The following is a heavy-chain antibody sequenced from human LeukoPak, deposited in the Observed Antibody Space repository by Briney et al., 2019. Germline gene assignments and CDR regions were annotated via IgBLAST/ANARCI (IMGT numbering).Heavy chain of an antibody. CDR3: ARTSSKVTFDY. Sequence: GRSLRLSCAASGFTFSNYAMHWVRQAPGKGLEWVAVISYDGSNKYYADSVKGRFTISRDNSKNTLYLQMNSLRAEDTAVYYCARTSSKVTFDYWGQGALVTVSS. D-gene: IGHD5-18*01. V-gene: IGHV3-30*04. CDR1: GFTFSNYA. J-gene: IGHJ4*02. CDR2: ISYDGSNK.